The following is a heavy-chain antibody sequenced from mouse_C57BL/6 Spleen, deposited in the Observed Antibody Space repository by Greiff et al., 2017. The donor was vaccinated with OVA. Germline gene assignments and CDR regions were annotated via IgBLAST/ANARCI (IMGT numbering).Heavy chain of an antibody. CDR2: ISSGSSTI. Sequence: DVMLVESGGGLVKPGGSLKLSCAASGFTFSDYGMHWVRQAPEKGLEWVAYISSGSSTIYYADTVKGRFTISRDNAKNTLFLQMTSLRSEDTAMYYCARIGYGSPSWFGYWGQGTLVTVSA. V-gene: IGHV5-17*01. CDR3: ARIGYGSPSWFGY. J-gene: IGHJ3*01. CDR1: GFTFSDYG. D-gene: IGHD1-1*01.